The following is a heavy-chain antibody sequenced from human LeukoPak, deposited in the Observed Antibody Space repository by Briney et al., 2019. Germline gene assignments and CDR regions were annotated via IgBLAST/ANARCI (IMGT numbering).Heavy chain of an antibody. CDR1: GGSISSSNW. V-gene: IGHV4-4*02. J-gene: IGHJ3*02. CDR2: IYHSGST. D-gene: IGHD3-22*01. CDR3: ASRDSSGYYYLADAFDI. Sequence: PSETLSLTCAVSGGSISSSNWWSWVRQPPGKGLEWIGEIYHSGSTNYNPSLKSRVTISVDKSKNQFSLKLSSVTAADTAVYYCASRDSSGYYYLADAFDIWGQGTMVTVSS.